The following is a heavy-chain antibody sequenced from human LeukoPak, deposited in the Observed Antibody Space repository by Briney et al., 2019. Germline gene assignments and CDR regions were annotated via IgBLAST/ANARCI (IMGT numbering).Heavy chain of an antibody. D-gene: IGHD6-13*01. V-gene: IGHV3-15*01. CDR3: TVRSSI. Sequence: GGSLRLSCVASGITFSDYWMSWVRQAPGKGLEWVGRIKSKGDGETIDYNTPVKGRFSISRDDSKNTLYLQMNSLKDEDTAMYYCTVRSSIWSQGTLVTVSS. J-gene: IGHJ4*02. CDR2: IKSKGDGETI. CDR1: GITFSDYW.